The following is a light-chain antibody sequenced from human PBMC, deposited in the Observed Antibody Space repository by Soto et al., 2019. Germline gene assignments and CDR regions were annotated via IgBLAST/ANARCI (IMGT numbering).Light chain of an antibody. Sequence: QSALTQPPSVSAAPGQRVTISCSGSSSNIGNYYVSWHQQFPGTAPKLLIYENDQRPSGIPDRFSGSKSGTSATLGITGLVSGDEADYYCGTWDSSASIFVLGTGTKVTV. J-gene: IGLJ1*01. V-gene: IGLV1-51*02. CDR3: GTWDSSASIFV. CDR1: SSNIGNYY. CDR2: END.